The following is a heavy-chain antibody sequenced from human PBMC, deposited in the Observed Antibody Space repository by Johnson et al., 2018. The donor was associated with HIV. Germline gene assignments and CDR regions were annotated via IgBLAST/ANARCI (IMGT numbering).Heavy chain of an antibody. V-gene: IGHV3-53*01. D-gene: IGHD5-18*01. CDR3: ARGGIRGYSYGPGAFDI. CDR2: IYSGGST. J-gene: IGHJ3*02. CDR1: GFTVSSNY. Sequence: VQLVESGGGLIQPGGSLRLSCAASGFTVSSNYMSWVHQAQGKGLEWVSVIYSGGSTYYADSVKGRFTISRDNSKNTLYLQMNSLRAEDTAVYYCARGGIRGYSYGPGAFDIWGQGTMVTVSS.